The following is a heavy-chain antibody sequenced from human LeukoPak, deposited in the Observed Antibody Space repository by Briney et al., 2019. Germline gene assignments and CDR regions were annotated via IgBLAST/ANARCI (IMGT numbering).Heavy chain of an antibody. CDR2: IWYDGSNK. CDR1: GFTFSSYG. V-gene: IGHV3-33*01. Sequence: GRSLRLSCAASGFTFSSYGMHWVRQAPGKGLEWVAVIWYDGSNKYYADSVKGRFTISRDNSKNTLYLQMNSLRAEDTAVYHCARESGVVPAEMSPLDYWGQGTLVTVSS. J-gene: IGHJ4*02. D-gene: IGHD2-2*01. CDR3: ARESGVVPAEMSPLDY.